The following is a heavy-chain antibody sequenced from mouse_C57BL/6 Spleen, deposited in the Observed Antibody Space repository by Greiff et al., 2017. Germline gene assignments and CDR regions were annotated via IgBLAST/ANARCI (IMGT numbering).Heavy chain of an antibody. CDR2: ISDGGSYT. V-gene: IGHV5-4*01. CDR1: GFTFSSYA. D-gene: IGHD2-1*01. CDR3: ARDDYGNRFAY. J-gene: IGHJ3*01. Sequence: EVMLVESGGGLVKPGGSLKLSCAASGFTFSSYAMSWVRQTPEKRLEWVATISDGGSYTYYPDNVKGRFTISRDNAKNNLYLQMSHLKSEDTAMYYCARDDYGNRFAYWGQGTLVTVSA.